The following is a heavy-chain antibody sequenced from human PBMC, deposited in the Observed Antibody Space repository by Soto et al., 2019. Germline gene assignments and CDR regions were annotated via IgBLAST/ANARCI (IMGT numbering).Heavy chain of an antibody. CDR1: GFTFSTYA. V-gene: IGHV3-23*01. CDR2: ISGSGGST. J-gene: IGHJ5*02. CDR3: AKRPLATVFGVAGNRFDP. Sequence: GGSLRLSCAASGFTFSTYAMTWVRQAPGKGLEWVSGISGSGGSTYYADSVKGRFTISRDNSKNTLYLQMNSLRAEDTAVYYCAKRPLATVFGVAGNRFDPWGQGTLVTVSS. D-gene: IGHD3-3*01.